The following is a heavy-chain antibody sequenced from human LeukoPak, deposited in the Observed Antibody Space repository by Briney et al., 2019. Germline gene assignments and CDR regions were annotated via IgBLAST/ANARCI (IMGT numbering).Heavy chain of an antibody. CDR1: GGSISSSSYY. CDR3: ARNPPTYSSSSPRTSIYIDY. V-gene: IGHV4-39*07. D-gene: IGHD6-13*01. J-gene: IGHJ4*02. CDR2: IYYSGST. Sequence: SETLSLTCTVSGGSISSSSYYWGWIRQPPGKGLEWIGSIYYSGSTYYNPSLKSRVTISVDTSKNQFSLKLSSVTAADTAVYYCARNPPTYSSSSPRTSIYIDYWGQGTLVTVSS.